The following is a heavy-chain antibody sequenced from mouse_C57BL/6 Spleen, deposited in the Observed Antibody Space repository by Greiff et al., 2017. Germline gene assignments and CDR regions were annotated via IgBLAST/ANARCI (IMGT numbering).Heavy chain of an antibody. Sequence: QVQLQQPGAELVKPGASVKLSCKASGYTFTSYWMQWVKQRPGQGLEWIGEIDPSDSYTNYNQKFKGKATLTVDTSSSTAYMQLSSLTSEDSAVYYCAKGEVTISFAYWGQGTLVTVSA. D-gene: IGHD2-5*01. CDR3: AKGEVTISFAY. CDR2: IDPSDSYT. V-gene: IGHV1-50*01. J-gene: IGHJ3*01. CDR1: GYTFTSYW.